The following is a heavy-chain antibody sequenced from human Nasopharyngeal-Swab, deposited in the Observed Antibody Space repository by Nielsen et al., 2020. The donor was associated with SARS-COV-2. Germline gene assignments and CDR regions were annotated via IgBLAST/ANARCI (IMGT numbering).Heavy chain of an antibody. J-gene: IGHJ6*02. CDR3: ARQRGSMPPYYYYGMDV. CDR1: GFTFSSYA. D-gene: IGHD2/OR15-2a*01. V-gene: IGHV3-30*04. CDR2: ISYDGSNK. Sequence: GESLKISCAASGFTFSSYAMHWVRQAPGKGLEWVAVISYDGSNKYYADSVKGRFTISRDNSKNTLYLQMNSLRAEDTAVYYCARQRGSMPPYYYYGMDVWGQGTTVTVSS.